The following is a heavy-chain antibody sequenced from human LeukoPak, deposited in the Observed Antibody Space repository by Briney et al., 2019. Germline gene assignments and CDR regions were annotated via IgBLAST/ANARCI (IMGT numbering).Heavy chain of an antibody. Sequence: SETLSLTCAVYGGSFSGYYWSWIRQPPGKGLEWIGEINHSGSTNYNPSLKSRVTISVDTSKNQFSLKLSSVTAADTAVYYCARGRLAAYFAYWGQGTLVTVSS. CDR3: ARGRLAAYFAY. CDR2: INHSGST. CDR1: GGSFSGYY. D-gene: IGHD6-13*01. V-gene: IGHV4-34*01. J-gene: IGHJ4*02.